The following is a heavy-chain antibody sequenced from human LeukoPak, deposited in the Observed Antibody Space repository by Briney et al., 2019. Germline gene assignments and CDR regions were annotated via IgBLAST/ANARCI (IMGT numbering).Heavy chain of an antibody. CDR3: ARQPITMVRGVIIGPHYFDY. CDR1: GYSFTSYW. V-gene: IGHV5-51*01. CDR2: IYPGDSDT. D-gene: IGHD3-10*01. J-gene: IGHJ4*02. Sequence: GESLKISCKGSGYSFTSYWIGWVRQMPGKGLEWMGIIYPGDSDTRYSPSFQGQVTISADKSISTAYLQWSSLKASDTAMYYCARQPITMVRGVIIGPHYFDYWGQGTLVTVSS.